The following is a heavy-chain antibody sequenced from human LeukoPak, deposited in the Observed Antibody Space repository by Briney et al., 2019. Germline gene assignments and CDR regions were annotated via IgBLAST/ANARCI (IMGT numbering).Heavy chain of an antibody. CDR1: GGSISSYY. Sequence: SETLSLTCTVSGGSISSYYWSWIRQPLGKGLEWIGYIYYSGSTNYNPSLKSRVTISVDTSKNQFSLKLNSVTAADTAMYYCARAFGCYPGICGFDIWGQGTMVTVSS. CDR3: ARAFGCYPGICGFDI. J-gene: IGHJ3*02. D-gene: IGHD2-15*01. CDR2: IYYSGST. V-gene: IGHV4-59*01.